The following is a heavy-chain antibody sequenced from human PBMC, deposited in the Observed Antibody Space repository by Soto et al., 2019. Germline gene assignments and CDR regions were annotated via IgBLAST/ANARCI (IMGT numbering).Heavy chain of an antibody. D-gene: IGHD3-22*01. Sequence: PGGSLRLSCAASGFTFSSHGMHWVRQAPGKGLEWVAVIWYDGSNKYYAGSVKGRFTISRDNSKNTLYLQMNSLRAEDTAVYYCARDDYYDSSVSFDYWGQGTLVTVSS. V-gene: IGHV3-33*01. CDR2: IWYDGSNK. CDR3: ARDDYYDSSVSFDY. CDR1: GFTFSSHG. J-gene: IGHJ4*02.